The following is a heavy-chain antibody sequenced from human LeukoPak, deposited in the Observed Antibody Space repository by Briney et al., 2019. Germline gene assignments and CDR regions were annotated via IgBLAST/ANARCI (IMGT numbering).Heavy chain of an antibody. V-gene: IGHV3-30-3*01. J-gene: IGHJ6*02. D-gene: IGHD2-2*01. CDR3: ARGSGGRTIWVVVPAAQSSNYYYYGMAV. CDR2: ISYDGSNK. Sequence: GGSLRLSCAASGFTFSSYVMHWVRQAPVKGLEWVAVISYDGSNKYYADSVKGRFTISRDNSKNTLYLQMNSLRAEDTAVYYCARGSGGRTIWVVVPAAQSSNYYYYGMAVWGQGTTVTVSS. CDR1: GFTFSSYV.